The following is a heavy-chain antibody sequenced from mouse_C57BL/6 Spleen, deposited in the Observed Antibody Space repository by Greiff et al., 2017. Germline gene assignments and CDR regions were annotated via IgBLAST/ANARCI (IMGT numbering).Heavy chain of an antibody. V-gene: IGHV1-26*01. J-gene: IGHJ2*01. Sequence: EVQLQQSGPELVKPGASVKISCKASGYTFTDYYMNWVKQSHGKSLEWIGDINPNNGGTSYNQKFKGKATLTVDKSSSTAYMELRSLTSEDSAVYYGERRDYDLFDYWGQGTTLTVSS. CDR1: GYTFTDYY. D-gene: IGHD2-4*01. CDR2: INPNNGGT. CDR3: ERRDYDLFDY.